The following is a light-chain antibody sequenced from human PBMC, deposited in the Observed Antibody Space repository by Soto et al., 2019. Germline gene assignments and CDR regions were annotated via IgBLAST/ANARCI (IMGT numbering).Light chain of an antibody. CDR2: ANN. CDR1: ISNIGSHS. V-gene: IGLV1-44*01. J-gene: IGLJ3*02. CDR3: SSYTSSSTLGV. Sequence: QSVLIQPPSASGAPGQKVTISCSGSISNIGSHSVNWYQQLPGAAPKVVVFANNERASGVPDRISGSKSGASASLAISGLQSEDEADYYCSSYTSSSTLGVFGGGTKLTVL.